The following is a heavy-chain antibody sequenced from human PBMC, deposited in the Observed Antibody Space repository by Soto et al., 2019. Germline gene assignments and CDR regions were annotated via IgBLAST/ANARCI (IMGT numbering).Heavy chain of an antibody. D-gene: IGHD1-1*01. Sequence: QVHLVQSGAEVKKPGASVKVSCKASGYTFTSYGITWVRQAPGQGLEWMGWISAHNGNTDYAQKPQGGVIVTRDTSTSTAYMELRSLRSDDTAVYYCARGRYGDYWGQGALVTVSS. J-gene: IGHJ4*02. V-gene: IGHV1-18*01. CDR3: ARGRYGDY. CDR1: GYTFTSYG. CDR2: ISAHNGNT.